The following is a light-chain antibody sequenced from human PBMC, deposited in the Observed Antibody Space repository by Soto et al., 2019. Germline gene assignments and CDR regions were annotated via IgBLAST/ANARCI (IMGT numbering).Light chain of an antibody. CDR3: QQYNNWPLYT. CDR1: QSVSSN. V-gene: IGKV3-15*01. J-gene: IGKJ2*01. CDR2: GAS. Sequence: DIVMPQSPATLSVSPGERATLSCRASQSVSSNLAWYQQKPGQAPRLLIYGASTRATGIPARFSGSGSGTEFTLTIRSLQSEDFAVYYCQQYNNWPLYTFGQGTKLQIK.